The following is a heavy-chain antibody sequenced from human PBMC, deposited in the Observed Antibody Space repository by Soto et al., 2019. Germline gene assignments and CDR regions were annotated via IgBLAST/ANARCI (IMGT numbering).Heavy chain of an antibody. Sequence: SETLSLTCTVSGGSISSGGYYWSWIRQHPGKGLEWIGYIYYSGSTYYNPSLKSRVTISVDTSKNQFSLKLSSVTAEDTAVYYCAKTTVGYCSGGSCYGYYFDYWGQGTLVTVSS. V-gene: IGHV4-31*03. J-gene: IGHJ4*02. D-gene: IGHD2-15*01. CDR3: AKTTVGYCSGGSCYGYYFDY. CDR1: GGSISSGGYY. CDR2: IYYSGST.